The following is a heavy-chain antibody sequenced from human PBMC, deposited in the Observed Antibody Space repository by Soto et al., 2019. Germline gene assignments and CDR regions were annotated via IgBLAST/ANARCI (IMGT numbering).Heavy chain of an antibody. Sequence: SETLSLTCTVSGGSISSYYWSWIRQPPGKGLEWIGYIYYSGSTNYNPSLKSRVTISVDTSKNQFSLKLSSVTAADTAVYYCARRSGVRSKAAAGTGIYWFDPWGQGTLVTVSS. V-gene: IGHV4-59*08. CDR1: GGSISSYY. J-gene: IGHJ5*02. D-gene: IGHD6-13*01. CDR2: IYYSGST. CDR3: ARRSGVRSKAAAGTGIYWFDP.